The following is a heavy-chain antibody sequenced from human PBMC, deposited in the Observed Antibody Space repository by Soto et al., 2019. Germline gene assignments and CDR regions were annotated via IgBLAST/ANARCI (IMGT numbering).Heavy chain of an antibody. Sequence: GGSLRLSCAASGFTFSSYSMNWVRQAPGKGLEWVSYFSSSSSTIYYADSVKGRFTISRDNAKNSLYLQMNSLRDEDTAVYYCARDRGRCSGGSCYPSYYYYGMDVWGQGTTVTVSS. V-gene: IGHV3-48*02. CDR3: ARDRGRCSGGSCYPSYYYYGMDV. CDR1: GFTFSSYS. CDR2: FSSSSSTI. J-gene: IGHJ6*02. D-gene: IGHD2-15*01.